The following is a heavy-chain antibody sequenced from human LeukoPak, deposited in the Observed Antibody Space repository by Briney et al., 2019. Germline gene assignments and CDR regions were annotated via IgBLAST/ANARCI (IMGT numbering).Heavy chain of an antibody. CDR1: GFTVSSNY. CDR3: ARGCYDSSGYYCEGY. Sequence: GGSLRLSCAASGFTVSSNYMSWVRQAPGKGLEWVSVIYSGGSTYYADSVKGRFTISRHNSKNTLYLQMNSLRAEDTAVYYCARGCYDSSGYYCEGYWGQGTLVTVSS. V-gene: IGHV3-53*04. J-gene: IGHJ4*02. CDR2: IYSGGST. D-gene: IGHD3-22*01.